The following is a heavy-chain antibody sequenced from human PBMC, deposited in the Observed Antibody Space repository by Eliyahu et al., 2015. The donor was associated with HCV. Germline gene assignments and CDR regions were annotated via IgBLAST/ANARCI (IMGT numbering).Heavy chain of an antibody. J-gene: IGHJ4*02. D-gene: IGHD5-24*01. CDR1: GYSFTSYW. Sequence: GSGYSFTSYWXGWVRQMPGKGLEWXGIIYPGDSDTRYSPSFQGQVTISADKSISTAYLQWSSLKASDTAMYYCARLRGDGYNEGYYFDYWGQGTLVTVSS. CDR3: ARLRGDGYNEGYYFDY. V-gene: IGHV5-51*01. CDR2: IYPGDSDT.